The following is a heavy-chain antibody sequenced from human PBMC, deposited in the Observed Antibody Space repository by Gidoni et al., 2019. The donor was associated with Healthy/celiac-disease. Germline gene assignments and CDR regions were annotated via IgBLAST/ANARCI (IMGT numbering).Heavy chain of an antibody. Sequence: QLQLQESGPGLVKPSETLSLTCTVSGGSISSSSYYWGWIRQPPGKGLEWIGCIYYSGSTYYNPSLKSRVTISVDTSKNQFSLKLSSVTAADTAVYYCARHSDWNYDSGLDYWGQGTLVTVSS. CDR1: GGSISSSSYY. D-gene: IGHD1-7*01. V-gene: IGHV4-39*01. CDR2: IYYSGST. J-gene: IGHJ4*02. CDR3: ARHSDWNYDSGLDY.